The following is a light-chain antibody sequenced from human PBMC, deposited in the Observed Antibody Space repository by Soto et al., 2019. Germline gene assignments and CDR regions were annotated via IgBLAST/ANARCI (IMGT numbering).Light chain of an antibody. Sequence: SVGDRVTITFRASQTISSWLAWYQQKTGKAPTLLIYKASTLKSGVPSRFSGSGSGTEFTLTINSLQPDDFATYYCQQYHIYSGTFGQGTRWIS. V-gene: IGKV1-5*03. J-gene: IGKJ1*01. CDR3: QQYHIYSGT. CDR1: QTISSW. CDR2: KAS.